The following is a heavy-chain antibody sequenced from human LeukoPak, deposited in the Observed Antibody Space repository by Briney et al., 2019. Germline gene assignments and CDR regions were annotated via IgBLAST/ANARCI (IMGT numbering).Heavy chain of an antibody. CDR2: ISYDGSNK. V-gene: IGHV3-30-3*01. Sequence: GGPLRLSCAASGFTFSSYAMHWVRQAPGKGLEWVAVISYDGSNKYYADSVKGRFTISRDNSKNTLYLQMNSLRAEDTAVYYCARVPSARDYGDYAWFDYWGQGTLVTVSS. CDR1: GFTFSSYA. J-gene: IGHJ4*02. D-gene: IGHD4-17*01. CDR3: ARVPSARDYGDYAWFDY.